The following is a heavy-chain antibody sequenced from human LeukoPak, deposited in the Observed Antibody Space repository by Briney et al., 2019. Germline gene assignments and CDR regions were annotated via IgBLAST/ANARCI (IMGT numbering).Heavy chain of an antibody. CDR1: GFSFNSHN. CDR2: LYSGGST. Sequence: GGSLRLSCAASGFSFNSHNMSWVRQAPGRGLQWVSVLYSGGSTYYADSVKGRFTISRDNSKNTLYLQMNSLRAEDTAVYYCARDLTGDAYFDYWGQGTLVTVSS. CDR3: ARDLTGDAYFDY. V-gene: IGHV3-66*01. D-gene: IGHD7-27*01. J-gene: IGHJ4*02.